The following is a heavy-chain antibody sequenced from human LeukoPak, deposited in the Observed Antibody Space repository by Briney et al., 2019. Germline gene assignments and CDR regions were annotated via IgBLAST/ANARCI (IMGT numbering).Heavy chain of an antibody. CDR1: GFTFDDYA. J-gene: IGHJ4*02. D-gene: IGHD6-19*01. CDR3: ARILDSAWGELGY. Sequence: GGSLRLSCAASGFTFDDYAMHWVRQAPGKGLEWVSGISWNSGSIGYADSVKGRLTISRDNSKNTLYLQMNSLRAEDTAVYYCARILDSAWGELGYWGQGTLVTVSS. CDR2: ISWNSGSI. V-gene: IGHV3-9*01.